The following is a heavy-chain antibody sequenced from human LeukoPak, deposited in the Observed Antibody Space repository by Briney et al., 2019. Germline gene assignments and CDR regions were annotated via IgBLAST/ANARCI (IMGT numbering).Heavy chain of an antibody. Sequence: GGSLRLSCVASGFTFHNYAISWVRQAPGKGLEWVSGISGDIASTYYADSVRGRFTISRDNSKNTLYVQMNSLRAEDTAVYYCAKDQNVPAAGTWGSIDYWGQGTLVTVSS. J-gene: IGHJ4*02. CDR1: GFTFHNYA. CDR2: ISGDIAST. V-gene: IGHV3-23*01. D-gene: IGHD6-13*01. CDR3: AKDQNVPAAGTWGSIDY.